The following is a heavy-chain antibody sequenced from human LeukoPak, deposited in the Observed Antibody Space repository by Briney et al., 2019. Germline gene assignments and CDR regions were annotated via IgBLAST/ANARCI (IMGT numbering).Heavy chain of an antibody. Sequence: PGGSLRLSCEVSGFTFSSYSLNWVRQAPGKGLEWLSYISTRNTIYYGDSVKGRFTISRDNAKNSLFLQMNGLRAEDTALYYCARGDHHDDKVVGIDYWGQGTLVTVSS. J-gene: IGHJ4*02. CDR3: ARGDHHDDKVVGIDY. CDR1: GFTFSSYS. CDR2: ISTRNTI. D-gene: IGHD1-14*01. V-gene: IGHV3-48*01.